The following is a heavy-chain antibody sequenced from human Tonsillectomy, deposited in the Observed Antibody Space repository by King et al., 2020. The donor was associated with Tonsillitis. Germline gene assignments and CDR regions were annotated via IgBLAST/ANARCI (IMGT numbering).Heavy chain of an antibody. CDR2: INPDSGGA. CDR3: ARDTGGWRTFDF. CDR1: GYSFTDYS. Sequence: QLVQSGAEVKKPGASVKVSCQASGYSFTDYSIHWVRQAPGQGLEWMGRINPDSGGAGYALRFEGRVTMTRDTTIRSAYLELSSLRSDDTAVYFCARDTGGWRTFDFWGQGTLVTVSS. V-gene: IGHV1-2*06. J-gene: IGHJ4*02. D-gene: IGHD6-19*01.